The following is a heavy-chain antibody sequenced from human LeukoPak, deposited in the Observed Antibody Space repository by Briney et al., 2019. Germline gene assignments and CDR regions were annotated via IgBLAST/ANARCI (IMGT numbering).Heavy chain of an antibody. J-gene: IGHJ3*02. CDR1: GLTFSNAW. CDR2: IKSKTDGETT. CDR3: ITDPGFWKPI. D-gene: IGHD3-3*01. Sequence: GGSLRLSCAASGLTFSNAWMSWVRQAPGKGLEWVGRIKSKTDGETTDYGAPVKGRFIISRDDSKNTLYLQMNGLKIEDTAVYYCITDPGFWKPIWGQGTMVTVSS. V-gene: IGHV3-15*01.